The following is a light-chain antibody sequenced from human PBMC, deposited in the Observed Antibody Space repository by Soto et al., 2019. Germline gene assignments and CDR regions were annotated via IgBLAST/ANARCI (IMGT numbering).Light chain of an antibody. CDR3: QQCGSSPWT. V-gene: IGKV3-20*01. CDR2: GAS. CDR1: QSVSSNY. J-gene: IGKJ1*01. Sequence: ETVLTQSPGTLSLSPGERATLSCRASQSVSSNYLAWYQQKPGQAPRLLIYGASSRATGITDRFSGSGSGTDFTLTISRLEPEDFAVYYCQQCGSSPWTFGQGTKVEIK.